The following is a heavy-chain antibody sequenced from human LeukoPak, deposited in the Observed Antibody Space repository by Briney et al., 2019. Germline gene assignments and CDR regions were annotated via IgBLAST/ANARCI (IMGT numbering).Heavy chain of an antibody. D-gene: IGHD3-3*01. V-gene: IGHV4-61*02. CDR3: ARDQSGARGGYYPTSHYYYYYYMDV. CDR2: IYTSGST. Sequence: PSQTLSLTCTVSGGSISSGSYYWSWIRQPAGKGLEWIGRIYTSGSTNYNPSLKSRVTISVDTSKNQFSPKLSSVTAADTAVYYCARDQSGARGGYYPTSHYYYYYYMDVWGKGTTVTVSS. J-gene: IGHJ6*03. CDR1: GGSISSGSYY.